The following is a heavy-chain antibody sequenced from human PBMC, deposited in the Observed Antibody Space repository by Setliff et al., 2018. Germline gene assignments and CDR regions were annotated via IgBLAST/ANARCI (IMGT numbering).Heavy chain of an antibody. CDR3: ARDGVFYAMDF. Sequence: GGSLRLSCAASGFSFNTYGMHWVRQAPGEGLEWVAFVQFAGTTVYYADSVRGRFTISRDNAKNSLYLQMNSLRAEDSAVYYCARDGVFYAMDFWGQGTTVTVSS. V-gene: IGHV3-48*04. CDR1: GFSFNTYG. J-gene: IGHJ6*02. D-gene: IGHD3-10*01. CDR2: VQFAGTTV.